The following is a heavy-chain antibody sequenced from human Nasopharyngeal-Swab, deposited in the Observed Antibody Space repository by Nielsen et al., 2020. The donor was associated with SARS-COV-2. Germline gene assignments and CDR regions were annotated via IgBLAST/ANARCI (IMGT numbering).Heavy chain of an antibody. D-gene: IGHD3-16*02. Sequence: ASVKVSYKSSGYAFNDYTMQWVRQAPGQGLEWLGWINPDNGDTKYSQKFQGRVAITGDTSASTAYLELSGLTSEDTAVYYCARDIMITFGGVITDLLAYWGQGTLVSVSS. CDR1: GYAFNDYT. CDR3: ARDIMITFGGVITDLLAY. J-gene: IGHJ4*02. V-gene: IGHV1-3*01. CDR2: INPDNGDT.